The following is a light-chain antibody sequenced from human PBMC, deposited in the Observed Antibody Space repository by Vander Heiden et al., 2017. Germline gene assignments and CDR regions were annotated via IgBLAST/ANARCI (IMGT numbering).Light chain of an antibody. CDR2: LTS. J-gene: IGKJ4*01. CDR1: QDISNW. CDR3: QQSSSFPRT. V-gene: IGKV1D-12*01. Sequence: IPLTQSPSSLSASVGDRVTITCRTSQDISNWLAWYQQKPVEAPKLLIYLTSSIQSGVPSRFRGGGSGTHFTLTINSLQPDDFATYYCQQSSSFPRTFGGGTKVEMK.